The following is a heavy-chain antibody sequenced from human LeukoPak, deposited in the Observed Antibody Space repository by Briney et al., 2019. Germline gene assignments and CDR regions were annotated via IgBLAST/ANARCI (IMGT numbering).Heavy chain of an antibody. CDR1: GFTFSNYW. J-gene: IGHJ4*02. CDR2: IDRDGSTT. CDR3: ARDKKSGESSEIDY. D-gene: IGHD3-10*01. V-gene: IGHV3-74*03. Sequence: GGSLRLSCAASGFTFSNYWVHWVRQAPGKGLVWVSRIDRDGSTTKYADSVKGRFTVSRDNAKNTLNLQMNSLRAEDTAVYYCARDKKSGESSEIDYWGQGTLVTVSS.